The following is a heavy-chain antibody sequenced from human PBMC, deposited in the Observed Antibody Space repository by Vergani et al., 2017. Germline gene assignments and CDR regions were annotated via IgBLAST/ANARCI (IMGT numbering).Heavy chain of an antibody. CDR1: GGTFSSYA. CDR2: IIPIFGTA. V-gene: IGHV1-69*18. J-gene: IGHJ6*02. D-gene: IGHD5-12*01. CDR3: ARYMGSCYDDNYYYYGMDV. Sequence: QVQLVQSGAEVKKPGSSVKVSCKASGGTFSSYAISWVRQAPGQGLEWMGRIIPIFGTANYAQKFQGRVTITADESTSTAYMELSSLRSEDTAVYYCARYMGSCYDDNYYYYGMDVWGQGTTVTVYS.